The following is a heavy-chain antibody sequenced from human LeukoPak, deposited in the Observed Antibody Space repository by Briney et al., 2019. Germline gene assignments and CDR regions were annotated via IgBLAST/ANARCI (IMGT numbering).Heavy chain of an antibody. D-gene: IGHD5-24*01. CDR1: GFTFDDYA. V-gene: IGHV3-23*01. CDR2: ISPSGDIK. Sequence: PGGSLRLSCAASGFTFDDYAMHWVRQAPGKGLEWVSGISPSGDIKYYVDSVKGRFTVSRDNSKNTLYLQINSLRADDTAVYHCAKDDAWLQFNDWGQGTLVTVSS. CDR3: AKDDAWLQFND. J-gene: IGHJ4*02.